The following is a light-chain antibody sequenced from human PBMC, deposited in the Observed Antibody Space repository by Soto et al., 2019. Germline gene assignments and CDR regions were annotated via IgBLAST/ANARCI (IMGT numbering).Light chain of an antibody. CDR2: AAS. Sequence: IPMTQSPSSLSASVLHRLTTTCWASQSISSYLNWYQQKPGKAPKLLIYAASSLQSGVPSRFSGSGSGTDFTLTISSLQPEDFATYYCQQANSFPITFGQGTRLEI. CDR1: QSISSY. CDR3: QQANSFPIT. V-gene: IGKV1-39*01. J-gene: IGKJ5*01.